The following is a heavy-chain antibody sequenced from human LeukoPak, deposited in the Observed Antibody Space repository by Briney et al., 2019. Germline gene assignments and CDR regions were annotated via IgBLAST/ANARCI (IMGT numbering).Heavy chain of an antibody. CDR3: ATTVPLRWLPLY. CDR1: GYTLTELS. Sequence: ASVKVSCKVSGYTLTELSMHWVRQAPGKGLEWMGGFDPEDGETIYAQKFQGRVTMTEDTSTDTAYMELSSLRSEDTAVYYCATTVPLRWLPLYWGQGTPVTVSS. CDR2: FDPEDGET. J-gene: IGHJ4*02. V-gene: IGHV1-24*01. D-gene: IGHD5-12*01.